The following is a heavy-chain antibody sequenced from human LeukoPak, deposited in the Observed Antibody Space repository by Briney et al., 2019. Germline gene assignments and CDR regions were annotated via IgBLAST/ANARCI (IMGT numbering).Heavy chain of an antibody. CDR1: GFTFSSYI. Sequence: GGSLRLSCAASGFTFSSYIMNWVRQAPGKGLEWVSSISSSSSYIYYADSVKGRFTISRDNAKNSLYLQMNSLRAEDTAVYYCAREAPGEEQLLHISRDYYYMDVWGKGASVTVSS. D-gene: IGHD2-15*01. CDR2: ISSSSSYI. CDR3: AREAPGEEQLLHISRDYYYMDV. J-gene: IGHJ6*03. V-gene: IGHV3-21*01.